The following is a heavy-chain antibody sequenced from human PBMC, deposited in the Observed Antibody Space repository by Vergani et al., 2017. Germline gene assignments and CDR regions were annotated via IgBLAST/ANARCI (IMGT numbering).Heavy chain of an antibody. V-gene: IGHV5-51*01. CDR2: IYPGDSDT. Sequence: EVQLVQSGAEVKKPGESLKISCQISGYSFTNYWIGWVRQMPGKGLEWMGIIYPGDSDTRYSPSFQGQVTISADKSISTAYLQWSSLKASDTAMYYCARVGSGIAVAGYRYYYGMDVWGQGTTVTVSS. CDR3: ARVGSGIAVAGYRYYYGMDV. J-gene: IGHJ6*02. D-gene: IGHD6-19*01. CDR1: GYSFTNYW.